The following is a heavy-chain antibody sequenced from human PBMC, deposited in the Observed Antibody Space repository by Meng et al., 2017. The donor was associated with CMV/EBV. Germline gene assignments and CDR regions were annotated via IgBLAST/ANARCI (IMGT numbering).Heavy chain of an antibody. CDR1: GFTFSSYE. CDR2: ISSSGSTI. Sequence: GESLKISCAASGFTFSSYEMNWVRQAPGKGLEWVSYISSSGSTIYYADSVKGRFTISRDNAKNSLYLQMNSLRAEDTAVYYCARDPGYSSSSGRYYYYYGMDVWGQGTTVTVSS. CDR3: ARDPGYSSSSGRYYYYYGMDV. V-gene: IGHV3-48*03. D-gene: IGHD6-6*01. J-gene: IGHJ6*02.